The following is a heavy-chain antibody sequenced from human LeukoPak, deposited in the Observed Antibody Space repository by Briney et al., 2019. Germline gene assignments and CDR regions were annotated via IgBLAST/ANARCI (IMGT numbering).Heavy chain of an antibody. CDR3: ARHTGPYYSSGSYGLDV. Sequence: GGSLRLSCADSGFTFSSYTMNWVRQAPGKGLEWVSSVSSSGTSIYYAESSKGRFTISRDNAKNSLYLQMNSLRAEDTAVYYCARHTGPYYSSGSYGLDVWGQGTTVIVPS. J-gene: IGHJ6*02. CDR2: VSSSGTSI. V-gene: IGHV3-21*01. CDR1: GFTFSSYT. D-gene: IGHD3-10*01.